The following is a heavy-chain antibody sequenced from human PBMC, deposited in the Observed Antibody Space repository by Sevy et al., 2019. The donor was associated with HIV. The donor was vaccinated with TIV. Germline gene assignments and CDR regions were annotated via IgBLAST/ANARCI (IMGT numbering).Heavy chain of an antibody. CDR1: GGSISSYL. D-gene: IGHD2-21*02. Sequence: SETLSLTCTVSGGSISSYLWSWIRQPPGRGLEWIGYMYNTWSTNYNPSLKSRETISLDTSKNQYNLIQSSVNAADTAVYYCARHQTTAVLYAFDLWGQGTMVTVSS. CDR2: MYNTWST. J-gene: IGHJ3*01. V-gene: IGHV4-59*08. CDR3: ARHQTTAVLYAFDL.